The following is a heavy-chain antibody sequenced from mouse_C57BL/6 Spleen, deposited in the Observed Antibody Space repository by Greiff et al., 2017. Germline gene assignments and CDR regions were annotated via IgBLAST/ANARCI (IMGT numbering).Heavy chain of an antibody. J-gene: IGHJ1*03. CDR1: GYTFTSYW. V-gene: IGHV1-61*01. D-gene: IGHD4-1*01. Sequence: QVHVKQPGAELVRPGSSVKLSCKASGYTFTSYWMDWVKQRPGQGLEWIGNIYPSDSETHYNQKFKDKATLTVDKSSSTAYMQLSSLTSEDSAVYYCARRTNFHWYFDVWGTGTTVTVSS. CDR2: IYPSDSET. CDR3: ARRTNFHWYFDV.